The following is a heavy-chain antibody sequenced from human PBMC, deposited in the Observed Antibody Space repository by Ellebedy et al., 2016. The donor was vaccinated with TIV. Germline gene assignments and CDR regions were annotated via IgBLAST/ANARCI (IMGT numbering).Heavy chain of an antibody. J-gene: IGHJ6*02. Sequence: GESLKISXAPSGFTFSSYGMHWVRQAPGKGLEWVAVIPYDESDKYYADSVKGRFTISRDNSKNTLYLQMNSLRAEDTAVYYCAKARAAAYYYYYGMDVWGQGTTVTVSS. V-gene: IGHV3-30*18. CDR1: GFTFSSYG. CDR2: IPYDESDK. CDR3: AKARAAAYYYYYGMDV. D-gene: IGHD2-2*01.